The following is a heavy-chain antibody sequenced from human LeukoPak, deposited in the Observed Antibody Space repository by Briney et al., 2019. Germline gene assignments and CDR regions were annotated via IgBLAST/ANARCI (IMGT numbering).Heavy chain of an antibody. CDR1: GGSVSSGSYY. J-gene: IGHJ4*02. D-gene: IGHD3-3*01. Sequence: SETLSLTCTVSGGSVSSGSYYWSWIRQPPGKGLEWIGYIYYSGSTNYNPSLKSRVTISVDTSKNQFSLKLSSVTAADTAVYYCARDIRYYALDYWGQGTPVTVSS. CDR3: ARDIRYYALDY. CDR2: IYYSGST. V-gene: IGHV4-61*01.